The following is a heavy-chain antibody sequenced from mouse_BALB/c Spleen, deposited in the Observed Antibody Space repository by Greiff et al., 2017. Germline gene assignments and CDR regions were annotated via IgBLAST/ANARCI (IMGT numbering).Heavy chain of an antibody. J-gene: IGHJ4*01. V-gene: IGHV1S81*02. D-gene: IGHD2-10*02. CDR1: GYTFTSYW. CDR3: ALVRDAMDY. Sequence: QVQLQQPGAELVKPGASVKLSCKASGYTFTSYWMHWVKQRPGQGLEWIGGINPSNGRTNYNEKFKSKATLTVDKSSSTAYMQLSSLTSEDSAVYCCALVRDAMDYWGQGTSVTVSS. CDR2: INPSNGRT.